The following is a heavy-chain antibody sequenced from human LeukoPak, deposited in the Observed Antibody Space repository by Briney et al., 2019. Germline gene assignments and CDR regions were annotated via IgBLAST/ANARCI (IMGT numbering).Heavy chain of an antibody. V-gene: IGHV3-9*01. D-gene: IGHD6-19*01. CDR2: ISWNSGSI. CDR3: AKSTGYSSGWYYFDY. CDR1: GFTFDDYA. Sequence: GGSLRLSCAASGFTFDDYAMHWVRQAPGKGLEWVSGISWNSGSIGYADSVKGRFTISRDNAKNSPYLQMNSLRAEDTALYYCAKSTGYSSGWYYFDYWGQGTLVTVSS. J-gene: IGHJ4*02.